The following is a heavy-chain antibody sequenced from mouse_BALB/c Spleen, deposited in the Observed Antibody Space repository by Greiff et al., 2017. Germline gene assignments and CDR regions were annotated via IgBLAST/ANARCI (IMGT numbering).Heavy chain of an antibody. CDR3: TREYDGYYLRCAD. Sequence: EVQLQESGTVLARPGASVKMSCKASGYTFTSYWMHWVKQRPGQGLEWIGAIYPGNSDTSYNQKFKGKAKLTAVTSTSTAYMELSSLTNEDSAVYYCTREYDGYYLRCADWGQGTLVTVSA. CDR2: IYPGNSDT. CDR1: GYTFTSYW. V-gene: IGHV1-5*01. D-gene: IGHD2-3*01. J-gene: IGHJ3*01.